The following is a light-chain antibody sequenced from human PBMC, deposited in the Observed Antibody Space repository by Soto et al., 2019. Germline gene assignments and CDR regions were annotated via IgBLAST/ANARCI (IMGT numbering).Light chain of an antibody. V-gene: IGLV2-23*02. Sequence: QSALTQPASVSGSPGQSIAISCTGTNSDVGSYNLVSWYQQRPGKAPKLMIYEVNKRHSGVSNRFSGSKFDNTASLTISGLQAEDEADYYCYSYAGSNTYYVFGTGTKVTVL. CDR2: EVN. CDR3: YSYAGSNTYYV. CDR1: NSDVGSYNL. J-gene: IGLJ1*01.